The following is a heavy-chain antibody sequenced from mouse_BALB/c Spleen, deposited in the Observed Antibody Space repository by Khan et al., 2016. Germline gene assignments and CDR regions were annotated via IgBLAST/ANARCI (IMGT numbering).Heavy chain of an antibody. Sequence: QVQLQQSGAELVRPGASVKLSCKASGYTFTSYWMNWVKQRPGQGLEWIGRINPNDSDTHYDQKFKDKATLTVDKSSSTAYMQLSSLTSEDSAVFYCAGESTCFDSGGQGTTFTVSS. D-gene: IGHD2-1*01. CDR1: GYTFTSYW. CDR3: AGESTCFDS. CDR2: INPNDSDT. V-gene: IGHV1-74*01. J-gene: IGHJ2*01.